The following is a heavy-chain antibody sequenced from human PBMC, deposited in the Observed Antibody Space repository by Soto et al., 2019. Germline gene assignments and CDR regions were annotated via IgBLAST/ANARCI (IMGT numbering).Heavy chain of an antibody. CDR2: ISWDGGST. CDR1: GFTFDDYT. Sequence: GGSLRLSCAASGFTFDDYTMHWVRQAPGKGLEWVSLISWDGGSTYYADSVKGRFTISRDNSKNSLYLQMNSLRTEDTALYYCAKDLQQWLVLDYRGQGTLVTVSS. D-gene: IGHD6-19*01. J-gene: IGHJ4*02. V-gene: IGHV3-43*01. CDR3: AKDLQQWLVLDY.